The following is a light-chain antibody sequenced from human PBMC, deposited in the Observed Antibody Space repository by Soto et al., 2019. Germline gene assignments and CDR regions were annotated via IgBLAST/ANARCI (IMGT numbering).Light chain of an antibody. Sequence: EIVLTQPPGTLSLSPGEGATLSCRASQSVSSSHLAWYQQKPGQAPRLLIFGASSRASDIPDRFSGSGSGTDFTLTISRLEPEDFVVYYCQQYGSSPPYTFGQGTKVDIK. V-gene: IGKV3-20*01. CDR3: QQYGSSPPYT. CDR1: QSVSSSH. J-gene: IGKJ2*01. CDR2: GAS.